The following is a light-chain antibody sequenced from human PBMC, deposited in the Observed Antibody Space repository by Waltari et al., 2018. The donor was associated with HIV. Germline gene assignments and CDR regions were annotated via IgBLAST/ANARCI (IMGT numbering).Light chain of an antibody. Sequence: QSVLTPPPSASGTPGPRVTIPSSGGSSNIGTNAASWYQHLPRTAPKLLIYSNTQRPSGVPDRFSGSKSGTSASLAISGLQSEDEANYYCETLDDNLNGPVFGGGTKLTVL. CDR3: ETLDDNLNGPV. CDR2: SNT. J-gene: IGLJ2*01. V-gene: IGLV1-44*01. CDR1: SSNIGTNA.